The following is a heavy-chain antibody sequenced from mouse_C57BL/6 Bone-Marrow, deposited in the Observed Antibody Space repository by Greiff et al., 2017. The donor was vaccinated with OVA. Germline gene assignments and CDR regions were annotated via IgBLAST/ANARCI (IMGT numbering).Heavy chain of an antibody. CDR1: GFPFSDYY. Sequence: DVMLVESGGGLVQPGGSLKLSCAASGFPFSDYYMYLVRQTPEQRLEWVAYISPGGGSPYYPDPVKGRFTLSRDNAKNTLYLQMSRLKAEDTAMYYGARRTTVVSYYYAMDYWGQGTSVTVSS. D-gene: IGHD1-1*01. CDR3: ARRTTVVSYYYAMDY. J-gene: IGHJ4*01. V-gene: IGHV5-12*01. CDR2: ISPGGGSP.